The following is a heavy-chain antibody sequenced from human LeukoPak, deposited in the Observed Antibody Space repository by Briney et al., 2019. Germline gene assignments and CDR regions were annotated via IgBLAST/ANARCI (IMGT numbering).Heavy chain of an antibody. CDR2: ISGSGGST. Sequence: PGGSLRLSCAASGFTFSSYAMSWVRQAPGKGLEWVSAISGSGGSTYYADSVKGRFTISRDNAKNSLYLQMNSLRAEDTAVYYCARDPEASYYYYGMDVWGQGTTVTVSS. CDR3: ARDPEASYYYYGMDV. V-gene: IGHV3-23*01. CDR1: GFTFSSYA. J-gene: IGHJ6*02. D-gene: IGHD1-26*01.